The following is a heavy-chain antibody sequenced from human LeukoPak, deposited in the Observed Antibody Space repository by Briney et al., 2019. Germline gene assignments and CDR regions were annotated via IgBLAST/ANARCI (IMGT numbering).Heavy chain of an antibody. V-gene: IGHV3-23*01. CDR2: ISGSGGST. CDR3: AKVIALDTSMGIFDY. J-gene: IGHJ4*02. D-gene: IGHD5-18*01. CDR1: GFTFSSYA. Sequence: PGGSLRLSCAASGFTFSSYAMSWVRQAPGKGLEWVSAISGSGGSTYYADSVKGRFTISRDNSKNTLYLQMNSLRAEDTAVYYCAKVIALDTSMGIFDYWGQGTLVTVSS.